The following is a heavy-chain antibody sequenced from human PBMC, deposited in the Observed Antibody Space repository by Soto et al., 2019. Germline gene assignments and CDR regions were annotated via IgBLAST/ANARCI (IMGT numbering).Heavy chain of an antibody. CDR1: GGSISSYY. D-gene: IGHD2-15*01. Sequence: QVQLQESGPGLVKPSETLSLTCTVSGGSISSYYWSWIRQPPGKGLEWIGYIYYSGSTNYNPSLKSRATISVDTSKNQFPLKLSSVTAADTAVYYCARHRPGSGGSCYDYWGQGTLVTVSS. J-gene: IGHJ4*02. CDR3: ARHRPGSGGSCYDY. V-gene: IGHV4-59*08. CDR2: IYYSGST.